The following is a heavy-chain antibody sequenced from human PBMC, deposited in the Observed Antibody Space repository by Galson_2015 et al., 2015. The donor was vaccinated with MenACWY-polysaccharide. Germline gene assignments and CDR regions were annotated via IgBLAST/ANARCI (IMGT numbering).Heavy chain of an antibody. CDR3: VKGGWADN. CDR2: ISSGSDTA. CDR1: GSRFSNSG. Sequence: SLRLSCAASGSRFSNSGMHWVRQALGKGLEWVSAISSGSDTAYYTDSVKGRFTISRDNSKDTLHLQMDSLRAEDTAVYYCVKGGWADNWGQGTLATVSS. D-gene: IGHD1-26*01. J-gene: IGHJ4*02. V-gene: IGHV3-NL1*01.